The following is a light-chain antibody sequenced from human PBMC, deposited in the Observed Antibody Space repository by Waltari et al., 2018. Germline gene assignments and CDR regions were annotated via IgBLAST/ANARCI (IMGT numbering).Light chain of an antibody. CDR3: QVWDGDADHPV. CDR2: DDT. J-gene: IGLJ2*01. V-gene: IGLV3-21*03. CDR1: DLSDKT. Sequence: YELTQPPSVSVAPGKTAKISRGGHDLSDKTGHWYQQKPGQAPVLVLYDDTVRPSGIPKRISGSDTATLTIARVEAGDEAVYYCQVWDGDADHPVFGGGTKLTVL.